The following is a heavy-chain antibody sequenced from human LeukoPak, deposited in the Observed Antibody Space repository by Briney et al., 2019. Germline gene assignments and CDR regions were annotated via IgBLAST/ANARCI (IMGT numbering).Heavy chain of an antibody. Sequence: SETLSLTCAVSGGSISSSNWWSWVRQPPGKGLEWIGEIYHSGSTNYNPSLKSRVTISVDKSKNQFSLKLSSVTAADTAVYYCASTQYYYDSSGYYLDAFDIWGQGTMVTVSS. D-gene: IGHD3-22*01. CDR1: GGSISSSNW. J-gene: IGHJ3*02. CDR3: ASTQYYYDSSGYYLDAFDI. CDR2: IYHSGST. V-gene: IGHV4-4*02.